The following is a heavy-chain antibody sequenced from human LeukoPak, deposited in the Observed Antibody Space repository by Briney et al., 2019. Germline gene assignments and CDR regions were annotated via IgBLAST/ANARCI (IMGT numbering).Heavy chain of an antibody. Sequence: GASVKVSCKASGYTFTSYGISWVRQAPGQGLEWMGWISAYNGNTNYAQKLQGRVTMTTDTSTSTACMELRSLRSDDTAVYYCARDMDDILTAVGYWGQGTLVTVSS. CDR3: ARDMDDILTAVGY. CDR2: ISAYNGNT. V-gene: IGHV1-18*01. CDR1: GYTFTSYG. J-gene: IGHJ4*02. D-gene: IGHD3-9*01.